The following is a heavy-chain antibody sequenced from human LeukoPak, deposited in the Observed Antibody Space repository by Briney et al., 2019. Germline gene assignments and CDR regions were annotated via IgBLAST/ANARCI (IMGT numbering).Heavy chain of an antibody. D-gene: IGHD2-15*01. CDR2: IWYDGNNK. V-gene: IGHV3-33*01. J-gene: IGHJ4*02. CDR1: GFTFSSYG. CDR3: ARDGAYCDGGSCYSGYCDY. Sequence: PGGSLRLSCAASGFTFSSYGMHWVRQAPGKGLEWVAIIWYDGNNKHYADSVKGRFTISRDNSKSTLYLEMNSLRAEDTAVYYCARDGAYCDGGSCYSGYCDYRGQGTLVTVSS.